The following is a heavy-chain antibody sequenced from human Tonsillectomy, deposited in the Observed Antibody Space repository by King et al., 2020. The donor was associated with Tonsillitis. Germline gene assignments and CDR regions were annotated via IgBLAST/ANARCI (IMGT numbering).Heavy chain of an antibody. CDR2: VTGDGSNT. CDR3: ATGLGYYYDY. CDR1: TLTFSSYY. Sequence: VQLVESGGGLVQPGGSLRLSCAASTLTFSSYYMHWVRQAPGKGLVWVSRVTGDGSNTRYAESVKGRFTISRDNAKNTVYLQMNSLSVEDTAVYYCATGLGYYYDYWGQGTLVTVSS. V-gene: IGHV3-74*01. J-gene: IGHJ4*02. D-gene: IGHD3-10*01.